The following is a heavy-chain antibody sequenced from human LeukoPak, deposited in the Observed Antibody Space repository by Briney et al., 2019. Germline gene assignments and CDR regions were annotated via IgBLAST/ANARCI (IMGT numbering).Heavy chain of an antibody. V-gene: IGHV3-23*01. CDR3: AQDDCRYHDRIDYYCPYYFDY. D-gene: IGHD3-22*01. Sequence: PGGSLRLSCAASAFTFSRYPMSWVRQAPGKGLEWVQSIKRSDGRTYYADSEKGRFTIPRHKHKNTLYPQIKSQRAGYTSVYVCAQDDCRYHDRIDYYCPYYFDYWGQGTMVTVSS. J-gene: IGHJ4*02. CDR2: IKRSDGRT. CDR1: AFTFSRYP.